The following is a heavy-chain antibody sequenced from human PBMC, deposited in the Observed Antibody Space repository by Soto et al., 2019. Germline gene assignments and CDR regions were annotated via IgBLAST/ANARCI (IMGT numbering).Heavy chain of an antibody. D-gene: IGHD3-22*01. V-gene: IGHV3-74*01. J-gene: IGHJ4*02. CDR1: GFTFSSYW. CDR2: IKNDGSGT. Sequence: EVQLVESGGGLVQPGGSLRLSCAASGFTFSSYWMHWVRQVPGKGPVWVSRIKNDGSGTYYADSVKGRLTISRNNAKNTVSLPMNGLRAEDTGVYYCVRGDGDYHDGNGSLGRHWGQRTLVTVSS. CDR3: VRGDGDYHDGNGSLGRH.